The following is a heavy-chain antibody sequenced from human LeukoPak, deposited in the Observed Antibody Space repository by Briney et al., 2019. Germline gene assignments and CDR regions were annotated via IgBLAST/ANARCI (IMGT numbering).Heavy chain of an antibody. CDR3: ARDLVSGVGYFDI. CDR2: IFVGGNT. CDR1: GASTGSCY. V-gene: IGHV4-4*07. D-gene: IGHD3-10*01. Sequence: SETLSLTCNVSGASTGSCYWNWIRQPAGKRLEWMGRIFVGGNTKYNPSLQSRVTMSLDTSKNQFSLTLNSVTAADTAVYYCARDLVSGVGYFDIWGRGTLVTVSS. J-gene: IGHJ2*01.